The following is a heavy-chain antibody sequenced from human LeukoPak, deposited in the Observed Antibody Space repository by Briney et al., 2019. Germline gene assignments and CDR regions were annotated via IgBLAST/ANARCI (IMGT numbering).Heavy chain of an antibody. CDR2: IIPILGIA. Sequence: SVKVSCKASGGTFSSYAISWVRQAPGQGLEWMGRIIPILGIANYAQKFQGRVTMTEDTSTDTAYMELSSLRSEDTAVYYCATRPSGGYYFNYWGQGTLVTVSS. CDR3: ATRPSGGYYFNY. D-gene: IGHD3-22*01. J-gene: IGHJ4*02. V-gene: IGHV1-69*04. CDR1: GGTFSSYA.